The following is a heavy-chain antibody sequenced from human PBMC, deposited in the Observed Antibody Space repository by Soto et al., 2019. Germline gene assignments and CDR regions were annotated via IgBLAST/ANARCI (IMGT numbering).Heavy chain of an antibody. V-gene: IGHV1-18*01. D-gene: IGHD3-16*01. CDR1: GYTFTSYG. CDR2: ISAYNGNT. Sequence: QVQLVQSGAEVKKPGASVKVSCKASGYTFTSYGISWVRQAPGQGLEWMGWISAYNGNTNYAQKLQGRVTMTTDTSTSTAYIEVRSLRSDDTAVYYCARALYYDYVWGSFENLDYWGQGTLVTVSS. CDR3: ARALYYDYVWGSFENLDY. J-gene: IGHJ4*02.